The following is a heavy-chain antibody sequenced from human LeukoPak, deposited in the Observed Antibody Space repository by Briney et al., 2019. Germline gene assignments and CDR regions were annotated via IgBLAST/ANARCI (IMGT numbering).Heavy chain of an antibody. V-gene: IGHV3-33*01. Sequence: GGSLRLSCAASGFTFSSYGMHWVRQALGKGLEWVAVIWYDGSNKYYADSVRGRFTISRDNSKNTLYLQMNSLRAEDTAVYYCARGRYRAALDVWGQGTTVTVSS. CDR2: IWYDGSNK. D-gene: IGHD4-11*01. CDR3: ARGRYRAALDV. J-gene: IGHJ6*02. CDR1: GFTFSSYG.